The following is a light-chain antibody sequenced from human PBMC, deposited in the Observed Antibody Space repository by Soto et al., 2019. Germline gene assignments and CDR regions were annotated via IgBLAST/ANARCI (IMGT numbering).Light chain of an antibody. Sequence: DIVMTQTPLSLSVTPGQPSSISWKSSQILLHSDGKTYLYWYQQKPGKAPQLLIYAASTLQSGVPSRFSGSGSGTDFTLTISSLQPEDFVTYYCQQLKSSPFTFGPGTKVDI. V-gene: IGKV2-29*01. CDR2: AAS. CDR3: QQLKSSPFT. CDR1: QILLHSDGKTY. J-gene: IGKJ3*01.